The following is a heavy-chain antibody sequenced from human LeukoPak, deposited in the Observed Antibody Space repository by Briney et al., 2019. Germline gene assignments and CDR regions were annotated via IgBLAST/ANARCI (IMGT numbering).Heavy chain of an antibody. CDR1: GGSISSGDYY. V-gene: IGHV4-30-4*01. J-gene: IGHJ4*02. Sequence: SETLSLTCTVSGGSISSGDYYWSWIRQPPGKGLEWIGYIYYSGSTYYNPSLKSRVTISVDTSKNQFSLKLSSVTAADTAVYYCARVGVRSIGFDYWGQGTLVTVSS. CDR3: ARVGVRSIGFDY. D-gene: IGHD3-10*01. CDR2: IYYSGST.